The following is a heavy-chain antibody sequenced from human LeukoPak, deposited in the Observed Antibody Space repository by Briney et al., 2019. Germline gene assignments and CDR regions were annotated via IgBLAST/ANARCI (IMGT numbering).Heavy chain of an antibody. V-gene: IGHV4-59*01. D-gene: IGHD5-12*01. J-gene: IGHJ6*02. CDR3: ARGLRSNYYYGMDV. CDR1: GGSISSYY. Sequence: PSETLSLTCTVSGGSISSYYWNWIRQPPGKGLEWIGYVYYTGSTNYNPSLKSRVTISVDTSKNQFSLNLSSVTAADTAVYYCARGLRSNYYYGMDVWGQGTTVTVSS. CDR2: VYYTGST.